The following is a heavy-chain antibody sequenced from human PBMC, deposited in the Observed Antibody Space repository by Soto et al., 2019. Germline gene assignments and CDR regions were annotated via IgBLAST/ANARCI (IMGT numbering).Heavy chain of an antibody. CDR2: ISGSGGST. CDR3: AKPSGYCSSTSCPNDAFDI. Sequence: GGSLRLSCAASGFTFSSYVMSWVRQAPGKGLQWVSAISGSGGSTYYADSVKGRFTISRDNSKNTLYLQMNSLRAEDTAVYYRAKPSGYCSSTSCPNDAFDIWGQGTMVTVSS. V-gene: IGHV3-23*01. J-gene: IGHJ3*02. D-gene: IGHD2-2*03. CDR1: GFTFSSYV.